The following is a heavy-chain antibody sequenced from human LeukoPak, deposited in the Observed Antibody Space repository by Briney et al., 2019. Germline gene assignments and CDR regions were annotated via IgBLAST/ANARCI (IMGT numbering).Heavy chain of an antibody. J-gene: IGHJ5*02. V-gene: IGHV3-53*01. CDR1: GFTVSSNY. CDR3: ARTVGYGDYHWFDP. D-gene: IGHD4-17*01. Sequence: GGSLRLSCAASGFTVSSNYMSWVRQAPGKGLEWVSVIYSGNNTYYADSVKGRFTISRDNSKNTLYLQMNSLKAEDTAVYYCARTVGYGDYHWFDPSGQGTLVTVSS. CDR2: IYSGNNT.